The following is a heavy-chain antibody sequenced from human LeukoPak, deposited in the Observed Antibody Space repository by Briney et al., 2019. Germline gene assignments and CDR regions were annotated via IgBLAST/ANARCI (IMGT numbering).Heavy chain of an antibody. J-gene: IGHJ4*02. D-gene: IGHD3-10*01. CDR2: ISYDGSNK. CDR1: GFTFSSYG. CDR3: AKDRGLLWFGESSGEGFDY. V-gene: IGHV3-30*18. Sequence: GGSLRLSCAASGFTFSSYGMHWVRQAPGKGLEWVAVISYDGSNKYYADSVKGRFTISRDNSKNTLYLQMNSLRAEDTAVYYCAKDRGLLWFGESSGEGFDYWGQGTLVTVSS.